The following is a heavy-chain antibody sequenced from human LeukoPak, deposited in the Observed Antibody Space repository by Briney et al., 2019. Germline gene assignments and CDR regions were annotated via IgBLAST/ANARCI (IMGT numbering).Heavy chain of an antibody. CDR1: GGSISSGGYY. CDR2: IYHSGST. Sequence: SETLSLTCTVSGGSISSGGYYWSWIRQPPGKGLERIGYIYHSGSTYYNPSLKSRVTISVDRSKNQFSLKLSSVTAADTAVYYCARDKHPIVGAFFIWGQGTMVTVSS. J-gene: IGHJ3*02. D-gene: IGHD1-26*01. CDR3: ARDKHPIVGAFFI. V-gene: IGHV4-30-2*01.